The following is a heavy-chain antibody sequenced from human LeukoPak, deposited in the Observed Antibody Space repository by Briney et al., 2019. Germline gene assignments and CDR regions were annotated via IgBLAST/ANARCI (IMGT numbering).Heavy chain of an antibody. CDR2: IRSKAYGGTT. CDR3: TRDLGTRGYSYGYCSGY. V-gene: IGHV3-49*04. Sequence: GGSLRLSCTASGFTFGDYAMSWVRQAPGKGLEWVGFIRSKAYGGTTEYAASVKGRFTISRDDSKSIAYLQMNSLKTEDTAVYYCTRDLGTRGYSYGYCSGYWGQGTLVTVSS. D-gene: IGHD5-18*01. CDR1: GFTFGDYA. J-gene: IGHJ4*02.